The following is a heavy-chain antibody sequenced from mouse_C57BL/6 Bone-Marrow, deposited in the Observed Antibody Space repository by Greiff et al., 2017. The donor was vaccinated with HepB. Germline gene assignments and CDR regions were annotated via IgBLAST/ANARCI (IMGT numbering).Heavy chain of an antibody. CDR3: ARNYYGTYWYFDV. V-gene: IGHV1-31*01. Sequence: EVKVVESGPELVKPGASVKISCKASGYSFTGYYMHWVKQSHGNILDWIGYIYPYNGVSSYNQKFKGKATLTVDKSSSTAYMELRSLTSEDSAVYYCARNYYGTYWYFDVWGTGTTVTVSS. CDR2: IYPYNGVS. CDR1: GYSFTGYY. J-gene: IGHJ1*03. D-gene: IGHD1-1*01.